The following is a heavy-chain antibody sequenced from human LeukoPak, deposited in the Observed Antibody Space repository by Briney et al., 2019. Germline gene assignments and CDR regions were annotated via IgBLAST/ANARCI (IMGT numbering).Heavy chain of an antibody. J-gene: IGHJ5*02. D-gene: IGHD3-22*01. CDR1: GGSISSGDYY. Sequence: SETLSLTCTVSGGSISSGDYYWSWIRQPPGKGLEWIGYIYYSGSTYYNPSLKSRVTISVDTSKNQFSLKLSSVTAAHTAVYYCARVGDYYDSSGYRNHPWGQGTLVTVSS. V-gene: IGHV4-30-4*08. CDR2: IYYSGST. CDR3: ARVGDYYDSSGYRNHP.